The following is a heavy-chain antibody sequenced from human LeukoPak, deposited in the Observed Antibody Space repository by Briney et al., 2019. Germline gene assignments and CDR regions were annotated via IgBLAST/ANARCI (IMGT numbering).Heavy chain of an antibody. CDR2: INHSGST. Sequence: PSETLSLTCAVYGGSSSGYYWSWIRQPPGKGLEWIGEINHSGSTNYNPSLKSRVTISVDTSKNQFSLKLSSVTAADTAVYYCARGPDLHNWFDPWGQGTLVTVSS. J-gene: IGHJ5*02. CDR3: ARGPDLHNWFDP. CDR1: GGSSSGYY. V-gene: IGHV4-34*01.